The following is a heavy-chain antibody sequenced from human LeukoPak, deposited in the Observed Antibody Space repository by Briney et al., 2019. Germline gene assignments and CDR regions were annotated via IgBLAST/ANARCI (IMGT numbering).Heavy chain of an antibody. CDR3: ARGRYLTTGGGAAAGFLDY. CDR1: GGSFSGYY. V-gene: IGHV4-34*01. CDR2: INHSGST. J-gene: IGHJ4*02. Sequence: PSETLSLTCGVSGGSFSGYYWNWIRHPPAQGLEWIGVINHSGSTNYNPTLTSRVTISVDTSQKQFSLRLSSVTAADTAVYYCARGRYLTTGGGAAAGFLDYWGQGTLVTVSS. D-gene: IGHD6-13*01.